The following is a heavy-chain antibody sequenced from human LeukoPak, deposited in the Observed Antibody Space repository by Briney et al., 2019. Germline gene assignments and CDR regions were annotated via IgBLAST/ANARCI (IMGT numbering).Heavy chain of an antibody. CDR2: VSWNSGTI. CDR1: GFIFDDYA. J-gene: IGHJ3*01. D-gene: IGHD2-15*01. Sequence: GGSLRLSCTASGFIFDDYAMHWVRQAPGKGLQWVAGVSWNSGTIGYEDSAKGRFSISRDSAKKSLYLQMNSVRPEDTALYYCVKDNWDIDDFDFWGLGTMVTVSS. CDR3: VKDNWDIDDFDF. V-gene: IGHV3-9*01.